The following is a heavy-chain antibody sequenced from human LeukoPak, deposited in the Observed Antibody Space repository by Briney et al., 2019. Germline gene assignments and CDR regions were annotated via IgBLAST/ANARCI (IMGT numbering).Heavy chain of an antibody. V-gene: IGHV3-74*01. CDR2: INTDGSIT. Sequence: GGSLRLSCAASGFTFSNYWMHWVRHAPGKGLVWVSRINTDGSITIYADSVKGRFTISRDNAKNTLNLQMNSLRAEDTAVYYCARVSDGSFYINYWGQGTLVTVSS. CDR1: GFTFSNYW. CDR3: ARVSDGSFYINY. D-gene: IGHD1-26*01. J-gene: IGHJ4*02.